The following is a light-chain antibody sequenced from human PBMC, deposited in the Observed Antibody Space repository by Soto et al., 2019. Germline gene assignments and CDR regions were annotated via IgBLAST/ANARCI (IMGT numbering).Light chain of an antibody. J-gene: IGKJ1*01. CDR1: QSVSSN. CDR3: QQYGSSPWT. V-gene: IGKV3-15*01. CDR2: AAS. Sequence: IVMTQSPSALSVSPGERATLSCRASQSVSSNLAWYQQKPGQAPRLLIYAASTRATGIPARFSGSGSGTEFTLTISSLQSEDFAVYYCQQYGSSPWTFGQGTKVDIK.